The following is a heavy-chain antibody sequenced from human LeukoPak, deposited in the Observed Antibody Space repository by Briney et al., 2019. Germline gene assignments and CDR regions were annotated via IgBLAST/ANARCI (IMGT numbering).Heavy chain of an antibody. CDR2: ISSNGGST. CDR3: ARAGGTYYGIAFDI. Sequence: GGSLRLSCAASGFTFSSYAMHWVRQAPGKGLEYVSAISSNGGSTYYANSVKGRFTISRDNSKNTLYLQMNSLRAEDAAVYYCARAGGTYYGIAFDIWGQGTMVTVSS. V-gene: IGHV3-64*01. CDR1: GFTFSSYA. J-gene: IGHJ3*02. D-gene: IGHD1-26*01.